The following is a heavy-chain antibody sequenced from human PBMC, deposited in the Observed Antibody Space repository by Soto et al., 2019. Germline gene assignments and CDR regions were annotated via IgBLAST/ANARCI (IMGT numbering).Heavy chain of an antibody. V-gene: IGHV1-69*12. CDR3: ASHTYYDILTGYGNYYYYYGMDV. Sequence: QVQLVQSGAEVKKPGSSVKVSCKASGGTFSSYAISWVRQAPGQGLEWMGGIIPIFGTANYAQKFQGRVTMTAEESTRTAAMELSSLRCEDTAVYYCASHTYYDILTGYGNYYYYYGMDVWGQGTTVTVSS. CDR1: GGTFSSYA. J-gene: IGHJ6*02. CDR2: IIPIFGTA. D-gene: IGHD3-9*01.